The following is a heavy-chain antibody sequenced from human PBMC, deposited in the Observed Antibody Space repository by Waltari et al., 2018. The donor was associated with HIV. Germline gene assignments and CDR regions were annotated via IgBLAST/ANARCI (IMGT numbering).Heavy chain of an antibody. CDR1: GFTVSSNY. V-gene: IGHV3-53*01. CDR2: IYSGGST. CDR3: AREVAMVRGGYYFDY. Sequence: EVQLVESGGGLIQPGGSLRLSCAASGFTVSSNYMRWVGQAPGKGLEWVSVIYSGGSTYYAESVKGRFTISRDSSKNTLYLQMNSLRAEDTAVYYCAREVAMVRGGYYFDYWGQGTLVTVSS. J-gene: IGHJ4*02. D-gene: IGHD3-10*01.